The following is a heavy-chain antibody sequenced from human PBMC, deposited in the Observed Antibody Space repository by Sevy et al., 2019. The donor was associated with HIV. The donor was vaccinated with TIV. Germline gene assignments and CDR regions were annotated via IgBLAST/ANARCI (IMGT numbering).Heavy chain of an antibody. V-gene: IGHV3-23*01. CDR2: INGRGGST. J-gene: IGHJ4*02. CDR3: ARPSPRIAAAASAYYDY. CDR1: GYSFSSYA. D-gene: IGHD6-13*01. Sequence: GGSLRLSCVVSGYSFSSYAISWVRQAPGKGLEWVSTINGRGGSTYYADSVKGRSTISRDNPKNTLFLQMINLRVDDTATYYSARPSPRIAAAASAYYDYWGQGTLVTVSS.